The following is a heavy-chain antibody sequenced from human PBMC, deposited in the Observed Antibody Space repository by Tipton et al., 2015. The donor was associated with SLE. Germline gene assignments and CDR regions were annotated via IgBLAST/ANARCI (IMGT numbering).Heavy chain of an antibody. J-gene: IGHJ4*02. D-gene: IGHD3-10*01. Sequence: TLSLTCTVSGGSISSHYWSWIRQPPGKALEWIGYVSYSGTTNYNPSFRSRVTVSVDTSKNQFSLKMTSLTPADTAVYFCAGGGASARFDFWGQGTLVTASS. V-gene: IGHV4-59*11. CDR3: AGGGASARFDF. CDR1: GGSISSHY. CDR2: VSYSGTT.